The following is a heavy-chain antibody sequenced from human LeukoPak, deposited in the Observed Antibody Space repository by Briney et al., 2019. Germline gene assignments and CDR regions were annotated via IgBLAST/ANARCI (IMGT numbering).Heavy chain of an antibody. CDR2: IYPDESNI. V-gene: IGHV5-51*01. CDR1: GYSFPTYW. D-gene: IGHD2-15*01. Sequence: GESLKISCKGSGYSFPTYWIAWVRQMPGKGLEWMGIIYPDESNIRYSPSFQGQVTISADKSISTAYLQWSSLKASDTAMYYCARPPTRGYSSSFEYWGQGTLVTVSS. J-gene: IGHJ4*02. CDR3: ARPPTRGYSSSFEY.